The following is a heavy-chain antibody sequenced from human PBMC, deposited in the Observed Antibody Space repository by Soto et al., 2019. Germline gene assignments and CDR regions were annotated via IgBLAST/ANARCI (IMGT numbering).Heavy chain of an antibody. CDR3: ARSYCSGGSCYSFPIDC. CDR1: GGTFSSYT. CDR2: IIPILGIA. V-gene: IGHV1-69*02. D-gene: IGHD2-15*01. J-gene: IGHJ4*02. Sequence: QVQLVQSGAEVKKPGSSVKVSCKASGGTFSSYTISWVRQAPGQWLEWMGRIIPILGIANYAQKFQGRVKITADKSTSTAYMELSSLRSEDTSVYYCARSYCSGGSCYSFPIDCWGQGTLVTFSS.